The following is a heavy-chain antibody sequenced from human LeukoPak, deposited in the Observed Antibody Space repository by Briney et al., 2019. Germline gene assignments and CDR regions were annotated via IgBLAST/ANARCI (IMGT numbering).Heavy chain of an antibody. Sequence: GGSLRLSCAASGFRFSSYDMNWVRQAPGKGLGWVSYISSSGTTIYYADSVKGRSTISRDNAQNSLYLHMNSLRAEDTAVYYCARDHYYDSTFDYWGQGTLVTVSS. D-gene: IGHD3-22*01. CDR1: GFRFSSYD. J-gene: IGHJ4*02. CDR2: ISSSGTTI. CDR3: ARDHYYDSTFDY. V-gene: IGHV3-48*03.